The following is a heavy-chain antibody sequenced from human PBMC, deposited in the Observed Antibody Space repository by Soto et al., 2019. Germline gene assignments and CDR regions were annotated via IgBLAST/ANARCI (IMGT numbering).Heavy chain of an antibody. CDR2: ISAYNGNT. CDR3: ARDHDYYDSSGYNDAFDI. V-gene: IGHV1-18*01. CDR1: GYTFTSYG. Sequence: GASVKVSCKASGYTFTSYGISWVRQAPGQGLEWMGWISAYNGNTNYAQKLQGRVTMTTDTSTSTAYMELRSLRSDDTAVYYCARDHDYYDSSGYNDAFDIWGQGTMVTVS. D-gene: IGHD3-22*01. J-gene: IGHJ3*02.